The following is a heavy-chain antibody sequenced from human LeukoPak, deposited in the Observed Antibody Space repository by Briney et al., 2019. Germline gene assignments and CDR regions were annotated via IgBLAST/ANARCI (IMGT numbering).Heavy chain of an antibody. CDR3: ARGYGDYGGEDFDY. J-gene: IGHJ4*02. V-gene: IGHV3-7*04. CDR2: IKQDGSEK. Sequence: GGSLRLSCAASGFTFSSYWMSWVRQAPGKGLEWVANIKQDGSEKYYVDSGKGRFTISRDNAKNSLSLQMNSLRAEDTAVYYCARGYGDYGGEDFDYWGQGTLVTVSS. CDR1: GFTFSSYW. D-gene: IGHD4-17*01.